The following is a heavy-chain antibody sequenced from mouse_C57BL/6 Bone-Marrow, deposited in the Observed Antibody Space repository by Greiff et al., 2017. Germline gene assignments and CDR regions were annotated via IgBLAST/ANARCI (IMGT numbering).Heavy chain of an antibody. Sequence: QVQLQQSGAELVKPGASVKMSCKASGYTFTTYTIEWMKQNHGKSLEWIGNFHPYNDDTKYNEKFKGKATLTVEESSSTVYLGLSRLTSVDSAVYYCLYDGYSRFAYWGQGTLVTVSA. D-gene: IGHD2-3*01. V-gene: IGHV1-47*01. J-gene: IGHJ3*01. CDR1: GYTFTTYT. CDR2: FHPYNDDT. CDR3: LYDGYSRFAY.